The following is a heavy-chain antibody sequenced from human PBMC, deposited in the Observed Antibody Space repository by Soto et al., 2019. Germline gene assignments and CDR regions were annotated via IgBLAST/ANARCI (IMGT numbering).Heavy chain of an antibody. CDR2: IYHSGST. V-gene: IGHV4-4*02. CDR1: GGSISSSNW. CDR3: ARVLGPVASNSAMGY. Sequence: SETLSLTCAVSGGSISSSNWWRLVRQPPGKGLEWIGEIYHSGSTNYNPSLKSRVTISVDKSKNQFSLKLSSVTAADTAVYYCARVLGPVASNSAMGYWGQGTLVTVSS. J-gene: IGHJ4*02. D-gene: IGHD4-4*01.